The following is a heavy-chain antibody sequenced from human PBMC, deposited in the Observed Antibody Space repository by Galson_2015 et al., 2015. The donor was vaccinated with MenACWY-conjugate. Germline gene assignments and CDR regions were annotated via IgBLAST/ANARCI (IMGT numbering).Heavy chain of an antibody. J-gene: IGHJ4*02. CDR3: AKSMTILDY. CDR1: GFIFSSHG. CDR2: ISSSTSI. D-gene: IGHD4/OR15-4a*01. V-gene: IGHV3-48*02. Sequence: SLRLSCAASGFIFSSHGMNWVRQAPGRGLEWISYISSSTSINYADSVKGRFTISRDNAKNSLYLQMNSLRDEDTAVYYCAKSMTILDYWGQGTLVTVSS.